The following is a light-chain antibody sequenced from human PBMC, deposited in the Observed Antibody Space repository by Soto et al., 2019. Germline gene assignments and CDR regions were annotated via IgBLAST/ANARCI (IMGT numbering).Light chain of an antibody. CDR3: ETSDSNTHV. J-gene: IGLJ1*01. V-gene: IGLV4-60*03. CDR2: LEGSGQY. Sequence: QSVLTQSSSASASLGSSVKLTCTLSSGYTKYIVTWHQQQPGKAPRYLMRLEGSGQYNKGNGVPERFSGSSSGADRYLTISNLQSDDEADYYCETSDSNTHVFGPGTKLTVL. CDR1: SGYTKYI.